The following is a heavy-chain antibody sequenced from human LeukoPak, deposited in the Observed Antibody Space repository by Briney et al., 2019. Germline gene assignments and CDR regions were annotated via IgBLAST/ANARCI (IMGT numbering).Heavy chain of an antibody. Sequence: GGSLRLSCAASGFTFSSYEMNWVRQAPGKGLEWVSYISSSGSTIYYAPSVKRRFTISRDNAKNSLYLQMNSLRAEDTAVYYCASPRVVAARQDYWGQGTLVTVSS. D-gene: IGHD2-15*01. CDR3: ASPRVVAARQDY. CDR1: GFTFSSYE. J-gene: IGHJ4*02. V-gene: IGHV3-48*03. CDR2: ISSSGSTI.